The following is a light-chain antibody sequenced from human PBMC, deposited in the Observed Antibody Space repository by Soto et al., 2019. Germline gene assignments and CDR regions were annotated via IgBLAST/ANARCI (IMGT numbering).Light chain of an antibody. CDR2: ANN. J-gene: IGLJ1*01. CDR1: NFNIGAGYD. Sequence: QSVLTQPPSASGAPGQRVTISCTGSNFNIGAGYDVHWYQHLPGTAPRLLIYANNNRPSGVPDRFSGAKSGTSASLAITGLQAEDESDYYCQSYDEILSGSLYVFRTGTKVPVL. CDR3: QSYDEILSGSLYV. V-gene: IGLV1-40*01.